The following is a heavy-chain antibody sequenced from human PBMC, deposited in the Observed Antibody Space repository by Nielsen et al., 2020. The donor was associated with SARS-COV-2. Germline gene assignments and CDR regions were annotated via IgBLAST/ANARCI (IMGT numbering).Heavy chain of an antibody. V-gene: IGHV3-30-3*01. CDR3: ARDRDDSSSWYYYGMDV. CDR1: GFTFSSYA. CDR2: ISYDGSNK. J-gene: IGHJ6*02. D-gene: IGHD6-13*01. Sequence: GESLKISCAASGFTFSSYAMHWVRQAPGKGLEWVAVISYDGSNKYYAGSVKGRFTISRDNSKNTLYLKMNSLRAEDTAVYYCARDRDDSSSWYYYGMDVWGQGTTVTVSS.